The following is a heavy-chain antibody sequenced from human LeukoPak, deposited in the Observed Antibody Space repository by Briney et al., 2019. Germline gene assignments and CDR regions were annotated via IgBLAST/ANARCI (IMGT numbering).Heavy chain of an antibody. V-gene: IGHV3-9*01. CDR1: GFTFSSYA. CDR3: AKEGLRYFDWLLRKPYYYYGMDV. Sequence: GGSLRLSCAASGFTFSSYAMHWVRQAPGKGLEWVSGISWNSGSIGYADSVKGRFTISRDNAKNSLYLQMNSLRAEDTALYYCAKEGLRYFDWLLRKPYYYYGMDVWGQGTTVTVSS. J-gene: IGHJ6*02. CDR2: ISWNSGSI. D-gene: IGHD3-9*01.